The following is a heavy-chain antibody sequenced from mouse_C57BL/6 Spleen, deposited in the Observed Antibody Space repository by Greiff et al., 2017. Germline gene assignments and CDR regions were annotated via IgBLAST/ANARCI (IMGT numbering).Heavy chain of an antibody. CDR1: GYTFTSYG. CDR2: IYPRSGNT. V-gene: IGHV1-81*01. D-gene: IGHD1-1*01. Sequence: VQLVESGAELARPGASVKLSCKASGYTFTSYGISWVKQRTGQGLEWIGEIYPRSGNTYYNEKFKGKATLTADKSSSTAYMELRSLTSEDSAVYFCARRFTTVVADYFDYWGQGTTLTVSS. J-gene: IGHJ2*01. CDR3: ARRFTTVVADYFDY.